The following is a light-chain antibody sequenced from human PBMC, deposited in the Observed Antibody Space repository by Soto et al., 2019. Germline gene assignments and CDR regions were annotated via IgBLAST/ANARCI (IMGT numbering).Light chain of an antibody. CDR1: QSISTW. J-gene: IGKJ1*01. Sequence: DIQMTQSPSSLSASVGDRVIITCRASQSISTWLAWYQQKPGKVPKLLIHDATTLESGVPSRFSGSGSGTEFTLTISNLQPDDFATYYCQQYNSYWTFGQGTKVDIK. CDR3: QQYNSYWT. V-gene: IGKV1-5*01. CDR2: DAT.